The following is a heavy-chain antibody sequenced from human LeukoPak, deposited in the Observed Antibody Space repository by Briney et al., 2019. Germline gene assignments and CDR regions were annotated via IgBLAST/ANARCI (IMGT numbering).Heavy chain of an antibody. J-gene: IGHJ5*02. CDR2: ISYDGSNK. CDR1: GFTFSSYA. Sequence: GGSLRLSCAASGFTFSSYAMHWVRQAPGKGLELVAVISYDGSNKYYADSVKGRFTISRDNSKNTLYLQMNSLRAEDTAVYYCARGGGASRHNWFDPWGQGTLVTVSS. V-gene: IGHV3-30-3*01. D-gene: IGHD2-21*01. CDR3: ARGGGASRHNWFDP.